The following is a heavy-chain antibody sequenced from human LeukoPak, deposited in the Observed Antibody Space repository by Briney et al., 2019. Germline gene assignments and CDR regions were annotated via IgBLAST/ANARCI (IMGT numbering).Heavy chain of an antibody. D-gene: IGHD3-3*01. CDR1: GFTFSSYA. CDR2: ISGSGGST. J-gene: IGHJ3*02. Sequence: GGSLRLSCAASGFTFSSYAMSWVRQAPGKGLEWVSAISGSGGSTYYADSVKGRFTISRDNSKNTLYLQMNSLRAEDTAVYYCAKAGGGIVLRFLEEWAAFDIWGQGTMVTVSS. CDR3: AKAGGGIVLRFLEEWAAFDI. V-gene: IGHV3-23*01.